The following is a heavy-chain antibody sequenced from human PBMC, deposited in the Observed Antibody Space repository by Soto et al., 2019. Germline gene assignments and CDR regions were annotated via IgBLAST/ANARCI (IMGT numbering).Heavy chain of an antibody. CDR1: GFTFSSYG. D-gene: IGHD2-15*01. CDR2: IWYDGSNK. J-gene: IGHJ6*02. V-gene: IGHV3-33*01. CDR3: ARGYCSGGSCFPADNEVYYGMDV. Sequence: QVQLVESGGGVVQPGRSLRLSCAASGFTFSSYGMHWVRQAPGKGLEWVAVIWYDGSNKYYADSVKGRFTISRDSSKNTLYLQMNSLRAEDTAVYYCARGYCSGGSCFPADNEVYYGMDVWGQGTTVTVSS.